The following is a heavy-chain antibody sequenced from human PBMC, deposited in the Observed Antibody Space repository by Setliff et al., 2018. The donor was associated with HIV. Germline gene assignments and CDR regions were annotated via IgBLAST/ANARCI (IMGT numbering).Heavy chain of an antibody. CDR1: GYTFTNYY. V-gene: IGHV1-8*02. CDR3: ARGIDILVKMGIYYHYMDV. J-gene: IGHJ6*03. Sequence: ASVKVSCKASGYTFTNYYMHWVRQASGQGLEWVGWVYASTGHTAYARKFEGRVTMTWDPCTGIGYMELNSLRADDTAVYYCARGIDILVKMGIYYHYMDVWGKGTTVTVSS. CDR2: VYASTGHT. D-gene: IGHD2-15*01.